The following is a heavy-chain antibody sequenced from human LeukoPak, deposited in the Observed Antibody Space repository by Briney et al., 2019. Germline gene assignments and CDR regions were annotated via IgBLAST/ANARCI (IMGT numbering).Heavy chain of an antibody. CDR1: GGSISSYY. J-gene: IGHJ3*02. Sequence: SETLSLTCTVSGGSISSYYWSWIRQPPGKGLEWIGYIYYSGSTNYNPSLKSRVTISVDTSKNQFSLKLSSVTAADTAVYYCARPKYSYGYFHAFDIWGQGTMVTVSS. CDR3: ARPKYSYGYFHAFDI. CDR2: IYYSGST. D-gene: IGHD5-18*01. V-gene: IGHV4-59*01.